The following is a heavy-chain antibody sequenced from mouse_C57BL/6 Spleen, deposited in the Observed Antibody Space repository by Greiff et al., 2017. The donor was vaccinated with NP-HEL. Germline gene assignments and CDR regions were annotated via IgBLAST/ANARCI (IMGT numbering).Heavy chain of an antibody. Sequence: VQLQQPGAELVRPGSSVKLSCKASGYTFTSYWMHWVKQRPIQGLEWIGNIDPSDSETHYNQKFKDKATLTVDKSSSTAYMQLSSLTSEDSAVYYCAGLYYGSSYWYFDVWGTGTTVTVSS. CDR2: IDPSDSET. D-gene: IGHD1-1*01. J-gene: IGHJ1*03. CDR1: GYTFTSYW. CDR3: AGLYYGSSYWYFDV. V-gene: IGHV1-52*01.